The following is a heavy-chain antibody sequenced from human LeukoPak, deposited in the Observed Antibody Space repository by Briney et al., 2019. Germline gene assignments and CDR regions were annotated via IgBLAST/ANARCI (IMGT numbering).Heavy chain of an antibody. CDR3: ARAVLLWFGEDY. V-gene: IGHV1-2*02. J-gene: IGHJ4*02. CDR1: GYTFTGYY. D-gene: IGHD3-10*01. Sequence: ASVTVSCKASGYTFTGYYMHWVRQAPGQGLEWMGWINPNSGGTNYAQKFQGRVTMTRDTSISTAYMELSRLRSDDTAVYYCARAVLLWFGEDYWGQGTLVTVSS. CDR2: INPNSGGT.